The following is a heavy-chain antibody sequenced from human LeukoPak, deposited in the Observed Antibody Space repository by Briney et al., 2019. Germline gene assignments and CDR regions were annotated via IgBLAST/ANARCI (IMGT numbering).Heavy chain of an antibody. V-gene: IGHV1-69*13. CDR1: GGTFSSYA. D-gene: IGHD3-22*01. CDR3: ARDVFQGTSTYYLPTHYFDY. Sequence: ASVKVSCKASGGTFSSYAISWVRQAPGQGLEWMGGIIPIFGTANYAQKFQGRVTITADESTSTAYMELSSLRSEDTAVYYCARDVFQGTSTYYLPTHYFDYWGQGTLVTVSS. J-gene: IGHJ4*02. CDR2: IIPIFGTA.